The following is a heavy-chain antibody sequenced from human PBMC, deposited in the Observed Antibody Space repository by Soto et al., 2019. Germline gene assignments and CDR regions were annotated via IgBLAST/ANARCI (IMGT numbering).Heavy chain of an antibody. CDR3: AKVGPSYYYGMDV. J-gene: IGHJ6*02. D-gene: IGHD1-26*01. Sequence: PGESLKICCAASGLDFSSEVMCWVRQAPGKGLEWVSSISGSGRTIYHADSMRGRFAISRDNSKNSLYLQLNNLRVDDTAVYYCAKVGPSYYYGMDVWGQGTTVTVS. V-gene: IGHV3-23*01. CDR2: ISGSGRTI. CDR1: GLDFSSEV.